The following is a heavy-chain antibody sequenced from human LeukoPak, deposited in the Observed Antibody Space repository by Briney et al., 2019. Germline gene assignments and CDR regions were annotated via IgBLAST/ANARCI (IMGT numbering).Heavy chain of an antibody. CDR3: ARSGGSTFGGVIVTYYFDY. CDR1: GFTFSSYG. V-gene: IGHV3-30*02. D-gene: IGHD3-16*02. Sequence: GGSLRLSCAASGFTFSSYGMHWVRQAPGKGLEWVAFIRYDGSNKYYADSVKGRFTISRDNSKNTLYLQMNSLRAEDTAVYYCARSGGSTFGGVIVTYYFDYWGQGTLVTVSS. CDR2: IRYDGSNK. J-gene: IGHJ4*02.